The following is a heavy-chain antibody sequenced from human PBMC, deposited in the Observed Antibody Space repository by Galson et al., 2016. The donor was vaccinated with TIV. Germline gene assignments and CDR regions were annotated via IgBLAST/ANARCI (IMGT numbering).Heavy chain of an antibody. CDR3: ARLRDSTEVVASATFDC. Sequence: YWIDRVRQRPGKGLEWMGNIYPGDSDARYSPSFQGQVTISVDKSINTAYLQWNSLKASDSAIYYCARLRDSTEVVASATFDCWGQGTLVTVSS. CDR2: IYPGDSDA. V-gene: IGHV5-51*01. J-gene: IGHJ4*02. D-gene: IGHD2-15*01. CDR1: YW.